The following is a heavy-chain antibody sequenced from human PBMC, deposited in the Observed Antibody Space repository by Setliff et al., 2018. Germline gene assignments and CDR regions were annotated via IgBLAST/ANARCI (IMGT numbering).Heavy chain of an antibody. J-gene: IGHJ4*02. Sequence: PSETLSLTCTVSGDSISSRTYYWSWIRQPAGKGLEWIGRIFGSGSTNYNPSLKSRVTMSIDTSKNQFFLKVRSVTAADTAVYYCARDRGSNNSPEDFDYWGLGTLVPSPQ. CDR1: GDSISSRTYY. CDR3: ARDRGSNNSPEDFDY. CDR2: IFGSGST. D-gene: IGHD1-1*01. V-gene: IGHV4-61*02.